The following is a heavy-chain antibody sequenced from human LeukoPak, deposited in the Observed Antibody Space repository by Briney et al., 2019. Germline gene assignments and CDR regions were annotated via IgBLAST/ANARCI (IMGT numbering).Heavy chain of an antibody. Sequence: PGGSLRLSCAASGFTFSNAWMSWVRQAPGKGLEWVGRIKSETDGGTIDYAAPVKGRFTISRDDSQNTVYLQMNSLKTEDTATYYCATPLTALPFDCWGQGALVTVSS. CDR2: IKSETDGGTI. CDR1: GFTFSNAW. V-gene: IGHV3-15*01. D-gene: IGHD2-21*02. J-gene: IGHJ4*02. CDR3: ATPLTALPFDC.